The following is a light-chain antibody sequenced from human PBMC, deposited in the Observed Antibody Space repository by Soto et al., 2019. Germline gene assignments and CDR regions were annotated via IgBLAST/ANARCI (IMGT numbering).Light chain of an antibody. J-gene: IGLJ2*01. V-gene: IGLV1-40*01. Sequence: QSVLTQPPSVSGAPGQRVTISCTGSSSNIGAGYDVHWYQQLPGTAPKLLIYGNSNRTSGVPDRFSCSKSGTSASLAITGLQAEDVADYYCQSYDSSLSGVVFGGGTKLTVL. CDR3: QSYDSSLSGVV. CDR1: SSNIGAGYD. CDR2: GNS.